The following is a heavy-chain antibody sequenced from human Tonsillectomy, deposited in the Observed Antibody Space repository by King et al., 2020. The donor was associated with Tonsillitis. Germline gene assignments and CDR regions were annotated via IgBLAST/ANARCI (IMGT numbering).Heavy chain of an antibody. CDR1: GGTFSSYA. CDR3: AVPSYDYVSNDWYFDL. V-gene: IGHV1-69*06. Sequence: QVQLVESGAEVKKPGSSVKVSCKASGGTFSSYAISWVRQAPGQGLEWMGGIIPIFDTANYAQKFQGRVTITADKSTSTAYMELSSLRSEDTAVYYCAVPSYDYVSNDWYFDLWGRGTLVTVSS. J-gene: IGHJ2*01. CDR2: IIPIFDTA. D-gene: IGHD3-16*01.